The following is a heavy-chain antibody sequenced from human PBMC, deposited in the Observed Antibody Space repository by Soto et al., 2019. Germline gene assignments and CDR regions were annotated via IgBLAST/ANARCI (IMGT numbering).Heavy chain of an antibody. CDR3: ATVWFGESQH. CDR1: GGSISSSSYY. V-gene: IGHV4-39*01. Sequence: QLQLQESGPGLVKPSETLSLTCTVSGGSISSSSYYWGWIRQPPGKGLEWIGSIYYSGSTYYHPSLKSRVTISVDTSQNQFSLKLSSVTAADTAVYSCATVWFGESQHWGQGTLVTVSS. J-gene: IGHJ1*01. CDR2: IYYSGST. D-gene: IGHD3-10*01.